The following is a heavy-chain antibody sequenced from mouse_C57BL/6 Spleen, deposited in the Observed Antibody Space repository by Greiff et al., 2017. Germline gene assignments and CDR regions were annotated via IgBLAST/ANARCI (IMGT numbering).Heavy chain of an antibody. CDR3: ARDYGRDYYAMDY. CDR2: IDPNSGGT. D-gene: IGHD1-1*01. Sequence: QVQLQQSGAELVKPGASVKLSCKASGYTFTSYLMHWVKQRPGRGLEWIGRIDPNSGGTKYNEKFKSKATLTVDKPSSTAYMQLSSLTSEDSAVYFCARDYGRDYYAMDYWGQGTSVTVSS. V-gene: IGHV1-62-3*01. CDR1: GYTFTSYL. J-gene: IGHJ4*01.